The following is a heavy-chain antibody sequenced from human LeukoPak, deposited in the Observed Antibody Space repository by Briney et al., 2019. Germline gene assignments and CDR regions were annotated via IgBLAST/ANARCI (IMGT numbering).Heavy chain of an antibody. J-gene: IGHJ3*02. CDR1: GGSISSYY. Sequence: PSETLSLTCTVSGGSISSYYWSWIRQPAGKGLEWIGRIYTSGSTNYNPSLKSRVTMSVDTSKNQFSLKLTSVTAADTAVFYCARSHGSGRLDAFDIWGQGTMVTVSS. D-gene: IGHD3-10*01. CDR3: ARSHGSGRLDAFDI. V-gene: IGHV4-4*07. CDR2: IYTSGST.